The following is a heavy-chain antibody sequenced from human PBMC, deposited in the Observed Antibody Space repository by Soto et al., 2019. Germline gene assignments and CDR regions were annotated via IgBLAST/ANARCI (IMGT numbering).Heavy chain of an antibody. CDR3: ARGTLGMGDAFDI. D-gene: IGHD7-27*01. V-gene: IGHV4-31*03. CDR1: GGSISSGGYY. CDR2: IYYSGST. Sequence: ASETLCLTCTVSGGSISSGGYYGSWIRQHPGKGLEWIGYIYYSGSTYYNPSLKSRVTISVDTSKNQFSLKLSSVTAADTAVYYCARGTLGMGDAFDIWGQGTMVTVSS. J-gene: IGHJ3*02.